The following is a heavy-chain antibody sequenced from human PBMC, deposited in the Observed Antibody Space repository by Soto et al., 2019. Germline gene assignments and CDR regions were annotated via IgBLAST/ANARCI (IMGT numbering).Heavy chain of an antibody. CDR2: INAGNGNT. Sequence: GASVKVSCKASGYTFTIYAMHWVRQAPGQRLEWMGWINAGNGNTKYSQRFQGRVTITGDTSASTAYMELSSLRSEDTAVYYCARVLTTVTPVPYYWGQGTLVTVSS. D-gene: IGHD4-17*01. CDR1: GYTFTIYA. J-gene: IGHJ4*02. CDR3: ARVLTTVTPVPYY. V-gene: IGHV1-3*01.